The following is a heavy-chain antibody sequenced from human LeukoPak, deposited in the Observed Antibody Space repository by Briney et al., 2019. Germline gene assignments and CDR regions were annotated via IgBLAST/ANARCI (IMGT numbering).Heavy chain of an antibody. D-gene: IGHD6-6*01. CDR3: ARRLRDSSSSGDYGMDV. CDR1: GYSFSDYN. Sequence: GGSLRLSCATSGYSFSDYNTNWVRQAPGKGLEWVSSISRSSRYIYYADSMKGRFTISRDNAKNSLYLQMNSLRAADTAVYYCARRLRDSSSSGDYGMDVWGQGTTVTVSS. CDR2: ISRSSRYI. V-gene: IGHV3-21*01. J-gene: IGHJ6*02.